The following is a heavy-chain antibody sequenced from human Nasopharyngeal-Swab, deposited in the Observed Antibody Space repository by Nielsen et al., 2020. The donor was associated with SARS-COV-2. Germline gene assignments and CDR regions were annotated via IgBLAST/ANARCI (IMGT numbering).Heavy chain of an antibody. Sequence: VRQPPGKGLEWVSGISWNSGSIGYADSVKGRFTISRDNAKNSLYLQMNSLRAEDTALYYCAKGAIFDIWGQGTMVTVSS. CDR2: ISWNSGSI. CDR3: AKGAIFDI. J-gene: IGHJ3*02. V-gene: IGHV3-9*01.